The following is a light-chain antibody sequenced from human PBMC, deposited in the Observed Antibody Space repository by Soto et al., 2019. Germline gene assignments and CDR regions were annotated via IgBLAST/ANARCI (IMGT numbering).Light chain of an antibody. J-gene: IGKJ5*01. CDR3: QQRSNWIT. Sequence: IVLAQSPATLSLSPGERATLSFRARQQVVSSYLAWYQKKPGQAPRLLIYDASSRATGIPARFSGSGSGTDFTLTISSLEPEDFAVYYCQQRSNWITFGQGTRLEIK. CDR2: DAS. CDR1: QQVVSSY. V-gene: IGKV3D-11*01.